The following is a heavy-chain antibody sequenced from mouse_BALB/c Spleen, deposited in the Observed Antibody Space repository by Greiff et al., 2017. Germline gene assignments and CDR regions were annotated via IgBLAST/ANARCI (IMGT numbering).Heavy chain of an antibody. CDR3: ARSGGYAAWFAY. CDR1: GFTFSSFG. D-gene: IGHD3-1*01. CDR2: ISSGSSTI. Sequence: EVMLVESGGGLVQPGGSRKLSCAASGFTFSSFGMHWVRQAPEKGLEWVAYISSGSSTIYYADTVKGRFTISRDNPKNTLFLQMTSLRSEDTAMYYCARSGGYAAWFAYWGQGTLVTVSA. J-gene: IGHJ3*01. V-gene: IGHV5-17*02.